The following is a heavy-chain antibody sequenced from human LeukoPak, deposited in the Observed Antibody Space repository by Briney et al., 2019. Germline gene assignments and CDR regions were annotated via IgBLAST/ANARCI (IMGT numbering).Heavy chain of an antibody. CDR2: TYHSGST. V-gene: IGHV4-38-2*01. Sequence: SETLSLTCAVSGYSISSGYYWGWIRQPPGKGLEWIGSTYHSGSTYYNPSLKSRVTISVDTSKNQFSLKLSSVTAADTAVYYCARLEDYYYYMDVWGKGTTVTVSS. CDR1: GYSISSGYY. CDR3: ARLEDYYYYMDV. J-gene: IGHJ6*03.